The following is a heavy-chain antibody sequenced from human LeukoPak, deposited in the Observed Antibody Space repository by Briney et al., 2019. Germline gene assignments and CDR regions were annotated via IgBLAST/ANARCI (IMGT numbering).Heavy chain of an antibody. CDR1: GFTFSSYW. CDR2: INSDESST. CDR3: ARGGYYASGSFQR. Sequence: GGSLRLSCAASGFTFSSYWMHWVRQVPGKWLVWVSRINSDESSTTYADSVKGRFTISRDNAKNTLYLQMNSLRAEDTAMYYCARGGYYASGSFQRWGQGTLVAVSS. J-gene: IGHJ4*02. V-gene: IGHV3-74*01. D-gene: IGHD3-10*01.